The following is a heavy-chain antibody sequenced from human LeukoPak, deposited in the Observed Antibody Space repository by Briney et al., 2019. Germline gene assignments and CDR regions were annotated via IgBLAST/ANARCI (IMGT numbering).Heavy chain of an antibody. CDR1: GFTFSSYA. J-gene: IGHJ4*02. Sequence: GGSLRLSCAASGFTFSSYAMSWVRQAPGKGLEWVSAISGSGGSTYYADSVKGRFTISRDNAKNSLYLQMNSLRAEDTAVYYCARHPIYNWNADYWGQGTLVTVSS. CDR2: ISGSGGST. CDR3: ARHPIYNWNADY. D-gene: IGHD1-20*01. V-gene: IGHV3-23*01.